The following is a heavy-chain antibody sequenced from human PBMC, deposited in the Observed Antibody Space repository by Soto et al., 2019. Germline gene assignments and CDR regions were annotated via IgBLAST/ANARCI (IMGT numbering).Heavy chain of an antibody. CDR2: IDPSDSYP. CDR1: GYSFTSYW. CDR3: ARQDYYGSGSYHWFDP. V-gene: IGHV5-10-1*01. Sequence: GESLKISCKGSGYSFTSYWISWVRQMPGKGLEWMGRIDPSDSYPNYSPSFQGHVTISADKSISTAYLQWSSLKASDTAMYYCARQDYYGSGSYHWFDPWGQGTLVTVSS. D-gene: IGHD3-10*01. J-gene: IGHJ5*02.